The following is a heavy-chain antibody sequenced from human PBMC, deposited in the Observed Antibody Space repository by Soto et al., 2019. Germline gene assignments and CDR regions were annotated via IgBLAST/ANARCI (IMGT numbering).Heavy chain of an antibody. Sequence: SETLSLTCTVSGGSVSSGSYYWSWIRQPPGKGLEWIGYIYYSGSTNYNPSLKSRVTISVDTSKNQFSLKLSSVTAADTAVYYCARGYCSGGSCPFFDYWGQGTLVTVSS. CDR2: IYYSGST. J-gene: IGHJ4*02. V-gene: IGHV4-61*01. CDR3: ARGYCSGGSCPFFDY. D-gene: IGHD2-15*01. CDR1: GGSVSSGSYY.